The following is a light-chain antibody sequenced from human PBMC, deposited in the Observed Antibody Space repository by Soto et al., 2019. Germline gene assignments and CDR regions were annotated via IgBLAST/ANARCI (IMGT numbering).Light chain of an antibody. CDR3: QQFHSFPWT. CDR2: DAS. J-gene: IGKJ1*01. Sequence: DIQMTQSPSTLSASVGDRVTITCRASQTIHSFLAWYQQKAGKAPKXLIYDASNLESGVPSRFSGSGSGTELTITVSSLQPDDFETFDCQQFHSFPWTFGQGTKVDIK. CDR1: QTIHSF. V-gene: IGKV1-5*01.